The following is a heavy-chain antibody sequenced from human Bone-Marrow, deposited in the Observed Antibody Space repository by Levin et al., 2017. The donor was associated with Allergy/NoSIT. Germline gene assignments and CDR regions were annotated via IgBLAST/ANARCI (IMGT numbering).Heavy chain of an antibody. J-gene: IGHJ5*02. V-gene: IGHV1-2*06. CDR2: INPNSGGT. Sequence: PEASVKVSCKASGYTFTGYYMHWVRQAPGQGLEWMGRINPNSGGTNYAQKFQGRVTMTRDTSISTAYMELSRLRSDDTAVYYCARDPDRGYYDILTGYSAPNNWFDPWGQGTLVTVSS. CDR3: ARDPDRGYYDILTGYSAPNNWFDP. D-gene: IGHD3-9*01. CDR1: GYTFTGYY.